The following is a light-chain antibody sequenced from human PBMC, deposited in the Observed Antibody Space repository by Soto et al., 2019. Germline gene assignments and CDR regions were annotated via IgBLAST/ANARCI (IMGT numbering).Light chain of an antibody. Sequence: TQSPSSLSASVGDRVTITCRASQGISSYLAWYQQKPGQAPRLLIYGASSRATGIPVRFSGSGSGTEFTLTISSLQSEDFAVYYCQQYNNWPLTFGQGTRLEIK. CDR2: GAS. CDR3: QQYNNWPLT. CDR1: QGISSY. J-gene: IGKJ5*01. V-gene: IGKV3-15*01.